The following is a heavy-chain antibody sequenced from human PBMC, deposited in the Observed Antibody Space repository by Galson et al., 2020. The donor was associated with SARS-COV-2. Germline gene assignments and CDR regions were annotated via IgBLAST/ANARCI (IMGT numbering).Heavy chain of an antibody. CDR2: IYSGGST. Sequence: GESLKISCAASGFTVSSNYMSWVRQAPGKGLEWVSVIYSGGSTYYADSVKGRFTISRDNSKNTLYLQMNSLRAEDTAVYYCARGVHTATDYWGQGTLVTVSS. V-gene: IGHV3-53*01. CDR1: GFTVSSNY. J-gene: IGHJ4*02. D-gene: IGHD2-15*01. CDR3: ARGVHTATDY.